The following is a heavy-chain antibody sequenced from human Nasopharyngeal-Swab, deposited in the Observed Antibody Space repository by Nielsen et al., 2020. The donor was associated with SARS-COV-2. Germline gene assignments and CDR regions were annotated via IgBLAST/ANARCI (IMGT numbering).Heavy chain of an antibody. J-gene: IGHJ4*02. V-gene: IGHV2-5*02. CDR2: IYWDDDK. CDR1: GFSLSTSAVG. D-gene: IGHD6-19*01. Sequence: SGPTLVKPTQTLTLTCTFSGFSLSTSAVGVGWIRQPPGKALEWLALIYWDDDKRYSPSLKSRLTITKDTSKNQVVLTMTNMDPVDTATYYCAHIVSRGWYGEDFDYWGQGTLVTVSS. CDR3: AHIVSRGWYGEDFDY.